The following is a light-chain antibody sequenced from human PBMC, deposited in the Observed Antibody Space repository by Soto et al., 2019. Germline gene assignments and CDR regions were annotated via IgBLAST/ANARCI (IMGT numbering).Light chain of an antibody. CDR3: QQYINWPPLT. J-gene: IGKJ4*01. V-gene: IGKV3-15*01. Sequence: EIVLTQSPATLSVSPGERATLSCRASQSVSTNLVWYQQKPGQAPRLLIFGASTRATSIPARFSGNGSGTEFTLTISSRQSEDFAAYYCQQYINWPPLTFGGGTKVEIK. CDR1: QSVSTN. CDR2: GAS.